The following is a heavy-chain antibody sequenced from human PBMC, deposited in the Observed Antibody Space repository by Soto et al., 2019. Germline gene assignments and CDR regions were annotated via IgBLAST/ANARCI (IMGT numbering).Heavy chain of an antibody. V-gene: IGHV4-30-4*01. CDR2: IDHTGGR. Sequence: QVQLQESGPRLVKTSQTLSLTCTVSGGTMISDDYYWSWIRQPPGKGLEWIGYIDHTGGRYYNPALKGRVTLSVDTSKNKSSLNMSSVTAADTAVYYCARDYRSGYDNWGRGILVSVSS. J-gene: IGHJ4*02. CDR1: GGTMISDDYY. D-gene: IGHD5-12*01. CDR3: ARDYRSGYDN.